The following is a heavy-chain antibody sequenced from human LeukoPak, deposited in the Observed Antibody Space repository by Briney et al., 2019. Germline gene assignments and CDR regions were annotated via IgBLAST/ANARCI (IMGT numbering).Heavy chain of an antibody. CDR1: GFTFSSYW. J-gene: IGHJ4*02. CDR3: ASHPGYSSGWYGTGFFDY. D-gene: IGHD6-19*01. Sequence: GGSLRLSCAASGFTFSSYWMSWVRQAPGKGLEWVANIEQDGSEKYYVDSVKGRFTISRDNAKNSLSLQMNSLRAEDTAVYYCASHPGYSSGWYGTGFFDYWGLGTLVIVSS. V-gene: IGHV3-7*01. CDR2: IEQDGSEK.